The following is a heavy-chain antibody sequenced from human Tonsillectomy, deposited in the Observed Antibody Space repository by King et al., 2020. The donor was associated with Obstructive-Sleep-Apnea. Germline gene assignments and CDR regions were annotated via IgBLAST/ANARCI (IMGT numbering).Heavy chain of an antibody. CDR2: ISSSSSTI. D-gene: IGHD6-6*01. Sequence: VQLVESGGGLVQPGGSLRLSCAASGFTFSSYSMNWVRQAPGKGLEWVSYISSSSSTIYYADSVKGRFTISRDNTKNSLYLQMDSLRAEDTAVYYCARREPLAGGGYYYYGMDVWGQGTTVTVSS. J-gene: IGHJ6*02. CDR1: GFTFSSYS. CDR3: ARREPLAGGGYYYYGMDV. V-gene: IGHV3-48*04.